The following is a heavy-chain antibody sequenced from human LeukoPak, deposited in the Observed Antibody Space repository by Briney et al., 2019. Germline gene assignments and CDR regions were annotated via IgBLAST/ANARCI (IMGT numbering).Heavy chain of an antibody. CDR2: ISYDGSNK. CDR3: AKDEGYFDY. J-gene: IGHJ4*02. CDR1: GFTFSSYG. V-gene: IGHV3-30*18. Sequence: GGSLRLSCAASGFTFSSYGMHWVRQAPGEGLEWVAVISYDGSNKYYADSVKGRFTISRDNSKNTLYLQMNSLRAEDTAVYYCAKDEGYFDYWGQGTLVTVSS.